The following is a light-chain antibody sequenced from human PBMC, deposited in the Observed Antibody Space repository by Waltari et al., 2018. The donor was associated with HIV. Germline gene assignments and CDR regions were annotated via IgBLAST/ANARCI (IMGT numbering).Light chain of an antibody. Sequence: VLTQSPATLSVSPGARTTLSCRASQGVRTKLAWYQQKPGQPPRLLIYGASTRATGIAARFSGSGSGTEFTLTINSLQSEDYAVYYCQQYDYWPPWTFGQGTKVEMK. V-gene: IGKV3-15*01. CDR1: QGVRTK. J-gene: IGKJ1*01. CDR3: QQYDYWPPWT. CDR2: GAS.